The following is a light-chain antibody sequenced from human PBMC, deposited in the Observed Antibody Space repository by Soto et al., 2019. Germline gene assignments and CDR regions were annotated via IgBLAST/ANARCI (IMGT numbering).Light chain of an antibody. Sequence: EIVMTQSPATLSVSPGERATLSCRASQSVSSNLAWYQQKPGQAPRLLIYGASTRATGIPARFSGSGSGTEFTLTLSSLQSEDFAVYYCQQYINWPPITFGQGTRLEIK. CDR1: QSVSSN. CDR3: QQYINWPPIT. CDR2: GAS. J-gene: IGKJ5*01. V-gene: IGKV3-15*01.